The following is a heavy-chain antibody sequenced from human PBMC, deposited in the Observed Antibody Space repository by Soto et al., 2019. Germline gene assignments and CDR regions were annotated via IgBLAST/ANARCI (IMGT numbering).Heavy chain of an antibody. V-gene: IGHV3-30*18. CDR3: EKDIGQWVAVSGRGPY. J-gene: IGHJ4*02. CDR1: GFTFSSYG. Sequence: QVQLVESGGGVVQPGRSLRLSCAASGFTFSSYGMHWVRQAPGKGLEWVAIISYDGSNKYYADSVKGRFTISRDNSKNTLYMQMNRLRAEATALYYCEKDIGQWVAVSGRGPYWGQGTLVTVSS. CDR2: ISYDGSNK. D-gene: IGHD6-19*01.